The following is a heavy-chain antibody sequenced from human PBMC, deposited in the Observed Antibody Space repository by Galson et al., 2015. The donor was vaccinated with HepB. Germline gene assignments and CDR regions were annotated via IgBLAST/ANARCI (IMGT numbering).Heavy chain of an antibody. V-gene: IGHV1-18*04. CDR1: GYTLTSYG. Sequence: QSGAEVKKPGASVKVSCKASGYTLTSYGISWVRQAPGQGLEWMGWISAYNGNTNYAQKLQGRVTMTTDTSTSTAYMELRSLRSDDTAVYYCARDPPLEGRYYYDSSEVGAFDIWGQGTMVTVSS. CDR3: ARDPPLEGRYYYDSSEVGAFDI. D-gene: IGHD3-22*01. CDR2: ISAYNGNT. J-gene: IGHJ3*02.